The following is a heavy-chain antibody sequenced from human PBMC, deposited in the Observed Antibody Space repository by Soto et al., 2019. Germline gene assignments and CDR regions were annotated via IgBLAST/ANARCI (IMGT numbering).Heavy chain of an antibody. CDR2: ISQSGNT. Sequence: SDTLSLTCSIYSGSLSGYYWSWIRQPPGKGLEWIGEISQSGNTNYSQSLKSRVSISIDTSKKQFSLNLASVSAADTAVYYCARAPKVSGSSQTRPDFWGQGTLVTVSS. CDR3: ARAPKVSGSSQTRPDF. V-gene: IGHV4-34*01. D-gene: IGHD6-6*01. CDR1: SGSLSGYY. J-gene: IGHJ4*02.